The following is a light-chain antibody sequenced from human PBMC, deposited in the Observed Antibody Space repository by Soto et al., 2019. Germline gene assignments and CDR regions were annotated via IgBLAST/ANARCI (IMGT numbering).Light chain of an antibody. CDR3: QQYTSALST. V-gene: IGKV1-27*01. Sequence: DIQMTQSPSSLSASVGDRVTITCRASQGIGNYLAWYQQKPGKVPKLLIYAASTLQSGVPSRFSGGGSGTDFTLTISSLQPEDVATYYCQQYTSALSTFGQGTRLEMK. J-gene: IGKJ5*01. CDR2: AAS. CDR1: QGIGNY.